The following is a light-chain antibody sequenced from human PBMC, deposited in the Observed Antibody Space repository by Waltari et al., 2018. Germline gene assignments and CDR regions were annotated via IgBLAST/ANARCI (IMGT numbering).Light chain of an antibody. CDR2: KDS. J-gene: IGLJ1*01. Sequence: SYELTQLPSVLVSPGQPARITCSGAALPKQSVYWYQQKPGQAPVLVIYKDSERPSGIPERFSGSSSGTTVTLTISGVQAEDEADYYCQSADSSGTPYVFGTGTKVTVL. V-gene: IGLV3-25*03. CDR1: ALPKQS. CDR3: QSADSSGTPYV.